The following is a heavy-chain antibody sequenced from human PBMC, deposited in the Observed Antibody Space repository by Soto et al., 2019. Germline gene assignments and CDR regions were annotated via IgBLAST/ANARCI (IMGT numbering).Heavy chain of an antibody. J-gene: IGHJ6*02. CDR1: GGSISSGGYY. D-gene: IGHD2-21*02. V-gene: IGHV4-31*03. Sequence: SETLSLTCPVSGGSISSGGYYWSWIRQHPGKGLEWIGYIYYSGSTYYNPSLKSRVTISVDTSKNQFSLKLSSVTAADTAVYYCARDVTYCGGDCSPPYYYYGMDVWGQGTTVTVSS. CDR2: IYYSGST. CDR3: ARDVTYCGGDCSPPYYYYGMDV.